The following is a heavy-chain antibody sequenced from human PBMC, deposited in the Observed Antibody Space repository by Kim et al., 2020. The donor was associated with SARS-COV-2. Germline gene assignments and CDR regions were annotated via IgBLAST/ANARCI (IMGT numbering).Heavy chain of an antibody. CDR3: ASRIIVVITSAFDI. CDR1: GFSFSNYD. D-gene: IGHD3-22*01. V-gene: IGHV3-30*03. J-gene: IGHJ3*02. Sequence: GGSLRLSCAASGFSFSNYDMQWVRQAPGKGLEWVAVISNDGTNKNYPDSVKGRFTISRDNSKKSLYLHMNSLRPEDTAVYYCASRIIVVITSAFDIWGQGTRVTVSS. CDR2: ISNDGTNK.